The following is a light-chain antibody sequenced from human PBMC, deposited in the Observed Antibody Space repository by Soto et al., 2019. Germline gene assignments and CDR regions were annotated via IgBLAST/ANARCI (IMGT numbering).Light chain of an antibody. CDR2: DVG. CDR1: SSNVGGYKS. J-gene: IGLJ2*01. CDR3: SSYTSSTNTPVI. V-gene: IGLV2-14*01. Sequence: QSALTQPASVSGSPGQSITISCAGTSSNVGGYKSVSWYQQHPGKAPKLMIYDVGERPSGVSNRFSGSKSGNTASLTISGLQAEDEADYYCSSYTSSTNTPVIFGGGTKLTVL.